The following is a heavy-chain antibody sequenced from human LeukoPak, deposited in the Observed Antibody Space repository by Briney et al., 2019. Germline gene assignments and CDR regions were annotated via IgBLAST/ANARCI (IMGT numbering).Heavy chain of an antibody. Sequence: SETLSLTCTVSGGSISSSSYYWGWIRQPPGKGLEWIGSIYYSGSTYYNPSLKSRVTISVDTSKNQFSLKLSSVTAADTAVYYCASLKDYDILTGYLRRFDYWGQGTLVTVSS. V-gene: IGHV4-39*07. J-gene: IGHJ4*02. CDR2: IYYSGST. CDR3: ASLKDYDILTGYLRRFDY. CDR1: GGSISSSSYY. D-gene: IGHD3-9*01.